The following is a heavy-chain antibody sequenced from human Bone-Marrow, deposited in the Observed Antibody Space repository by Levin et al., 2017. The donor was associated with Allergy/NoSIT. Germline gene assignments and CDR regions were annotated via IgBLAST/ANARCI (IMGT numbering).Heavy chain of an antibody. V-gene: IGHV1-69*04. CDR3: AGDYSNSGSFNS. D-gene: IGHD3-10*01. CDR1: GDTFSSYT. CDR2: IIPILGVA. Sequence: KISCKASGDTFSSYTINWVRQAPGQGLEWMGRIIPILGVANYAQEFQDRVTVTADKSTSTAYMELNSLRSEDTALYYCAGDYSNSGSFNSWGQGTLVTVSS. J-gene: IGHJ5*01.